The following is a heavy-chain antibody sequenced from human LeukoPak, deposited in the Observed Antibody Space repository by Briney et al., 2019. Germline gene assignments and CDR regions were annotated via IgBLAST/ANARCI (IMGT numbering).Heavy chain of an antibody. CDR2: IIPIFGTA. Sequence: ASVKVSCKASGGTFSSYAISWVRQAPGQGLEWMGGIIPIFGTANYAQKFQGRVTITTDESTSTAYIELSSLRSEDTAVYYCAGAGIAARPPRDYYYYYYMDVWGKGTTVTVSS. CDR1: GGTFSSYA. J-gene: IGHJ6*03. CDR3: AGAGIAARPPRDYYYYYYMDV. V-gene: IGHV1-69*05. D-gene: IGHD6-6*01.